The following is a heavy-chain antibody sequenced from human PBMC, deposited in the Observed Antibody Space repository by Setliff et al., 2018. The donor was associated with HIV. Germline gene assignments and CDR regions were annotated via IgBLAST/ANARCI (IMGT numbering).Heavy chain of an antibody. CDR1: GDSISSSGYY. J-gene: IGHJ4*02. Sequence: SETLSLTCTVSGDSISSSGYYWSWFRQPAGKGLEWIAHTDTSGRTDYNPSLKSRVKRSADTSKNQFTLKLTSVTAADAAMYYCARDVGLSYIISWLFYFDYWGQGTPVTVSS. D-gene: IGHD6-19*01. V-gene: IGHV4-61*09. CDR3: ARDVGLSYIISWLFYFDY. CDR2: TDTSGRT.